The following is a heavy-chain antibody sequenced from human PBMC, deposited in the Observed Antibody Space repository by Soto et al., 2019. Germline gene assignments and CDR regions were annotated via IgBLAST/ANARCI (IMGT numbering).Heavy chain of an antibody. CDR1: GFTFSSYA. CDR3: AKDGDSVTSNKPRDY. D-gene: IGHD2-15*01. Sequence: GGSLRLSCAASGFTFSSYAMCWVRQAPGKGLEWVSSISVSGGSTYYADSAKGRFTISRDNSKNRLYLQMNSLRAEDTAVYYCAKDGDSVTSNKPRDYWGQGNLVPVSS. J-gene: IGHJ4*02. CDR2: ISVSGGST. V-gene: IGHV3-23*01.